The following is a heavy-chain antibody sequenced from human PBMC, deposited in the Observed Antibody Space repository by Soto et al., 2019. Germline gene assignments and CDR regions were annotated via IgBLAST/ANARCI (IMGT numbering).Heavy chain of an antibody. CDR3: ARRWMTWGQFVGAFDI. J-gene: IGHJ3*02. V-gene: IGHV5-51*01. Sequence: GESLKISCKGSGYSFTSYWIGWVRQMPGKGLEWMGIIYPGDSDTRYSPSFQGQVTISADKSISTAYLQWSSLKASDTAMYYCARRWMTWGQFVGAFDIWGQGTMVTVSS. D-gene: IGHD2-21*01. CDR1: GYSFTSYW. CDR2: IYPGDSDT.